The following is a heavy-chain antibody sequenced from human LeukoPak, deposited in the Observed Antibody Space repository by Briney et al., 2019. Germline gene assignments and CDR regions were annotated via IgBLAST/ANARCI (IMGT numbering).Heavy chain of an antibody. D-gene: IGHD5/OR15-5a*01. Sequence: SETLSLTCTVSGGSISSGDYYWSWIRQPPGKGLEWIGYIYYSGSSYYNPSLKSRVTISLDTSKNQFSLKLSSVTAADTAVYYCASGPVYMDVWGKGTTVTVSS. CDR1: GGSISSGDYY. J-gene: IGHJ6*04. V-gene: IGHV4-30-4*01. CDR2: IYYSGSS. CDR3: ASGPVYMDV.